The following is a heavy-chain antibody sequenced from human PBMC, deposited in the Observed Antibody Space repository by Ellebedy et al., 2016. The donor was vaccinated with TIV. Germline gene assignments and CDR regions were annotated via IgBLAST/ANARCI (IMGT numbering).Heavy chain of an antibody. J-gene: IGHJ4*02. V-gene: IGHV3-21*01. D-gene: IGHD2-15*01. CDR3: SRGGGCGGGTCYYPDF. CDR2: ISTITNY. Sequence: GESLKISCAASGFTFSTYSLNWVRQAPGKGLEWVSSISTITNYADSVRGRFTISRDNAKNSLYLQMNSLRVEDTAVYYCSRGGGCGGGTCYYPDFWGQGTLVTVSS. CDR1: GFTFSTYS.